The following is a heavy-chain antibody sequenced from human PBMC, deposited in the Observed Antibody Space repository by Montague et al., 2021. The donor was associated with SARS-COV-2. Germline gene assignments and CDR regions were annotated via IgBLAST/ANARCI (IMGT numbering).Heavy chain of an antibody. D-gene: IGHD6-13*01. CDR1: GGSISSSSYY. V-gene: IGHV4-39*01. J-gene: IGHJ3*02. CDR2: IYYSGIT. Sequence: SETLSLICTVSGGSISSSSYYWGWIRQPPGKGLEWIGSIYYSGITYYNPSLKSRVTISVDTSKNQFSLKLSSVTAADTAVYYCAGSPPGIAAAGTVAAFDIWGQGTMVTVSS. CDR3: AGSPPGIAAAGTVAAFDI.